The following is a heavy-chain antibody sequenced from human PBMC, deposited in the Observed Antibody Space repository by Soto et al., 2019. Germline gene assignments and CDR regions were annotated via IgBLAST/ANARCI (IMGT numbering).Heavy chain of an antibody. CDR3: ARVGSSYVRGLDY. V-gene: IGHV4-59*01. J-gene: IGHJ4*02. CDR2: IYFTGST. Sequence: SETLSLTCTVSGGSISNYYWSWIRQPPGKGLEWIGYIYFTGSTRYNSSLKSRVTISVDTSKNQFSLKLYSVTAADTAVYYCARVGSSYVRGLDYWGQGILVTVSS. D-gene: IGHD2-15*01. CDR1: GGSISNYY.